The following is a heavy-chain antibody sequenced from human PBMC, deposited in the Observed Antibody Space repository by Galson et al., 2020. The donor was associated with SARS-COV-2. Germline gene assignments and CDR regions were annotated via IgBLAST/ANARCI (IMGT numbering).Heavy chain of an antibody. CDR2: IYWDDDK. V-gene: IGHV2-5*02. CDR3: ALDIVVVPGAIMGFDY. D-gene: IGHD2-2*02. Sequence: SGHTLVKPTQTLTLTCTFSGFSLSTSGVGVGWIRQPPGKALEWLALIYWDDDKRYSPSLKSRLTITKDTSKNQVVLTMTNMDPVDTATYYCALDIVVVPGAIMGFDYWGQGTLVTVSS. J-gene: IGHJ4*02. CDR1: GFSLSTSGVG.